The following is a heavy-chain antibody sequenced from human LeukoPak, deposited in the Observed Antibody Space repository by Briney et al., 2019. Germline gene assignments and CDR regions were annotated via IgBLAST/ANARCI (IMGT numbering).Heavy chain of an antibody. CDR1: GYTFTSYY. Sequence: GASVKVSCKASGYTFTSYYMHWVRLAPGQGLEWMGIINPSGGSAIYAQNFQGRVTMTRDTSTSTVYMELSSLRSEDTAVYYCARDLASSGYYWDWGQGTLVTVSS. J-gene: IGHJ4*02. CDR3: ARDLASSGYYWD. D-gene: IGHD3-22*01. CDR2: INPSGGSA. V-gene: IGHV1-46*01.